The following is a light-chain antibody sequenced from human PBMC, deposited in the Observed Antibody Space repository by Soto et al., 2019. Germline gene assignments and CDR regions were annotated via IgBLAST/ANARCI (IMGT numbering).Light chain of an antibody. CDR2: GNT. V-gene: IGLV1-40*01. CDR3: QSSDISLSGVSV. J-gene: IGLJ1*01. CDR1: NSNIGAGYD. Sequence: QSVPTQPPSVSGAPGQRVTISCTGSNSNIGAGYDVHWYQQLPGTAPKLLIYGNTKRPSGVPDRFSGSKSGTSASLAITGLQAEDEADYYCQSSDISLSGVSVFGTGTKLTVL.